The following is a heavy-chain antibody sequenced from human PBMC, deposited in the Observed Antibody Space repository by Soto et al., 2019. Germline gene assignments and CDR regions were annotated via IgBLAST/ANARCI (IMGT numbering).Heavy chain of an antibody. J-gene: IGHJ4*02. CDR2: IYYGGRS. D-gene: IGHD2-8*01. Sequence: QVQLQESGPGVVKPSQTLSLTCTVSGDSISSGGHYWSWIRQLQGKGLEWIGYIYYGGRSYYNPSLKSRVTISLDTSRNQFSLSLNSVTAADTAVYYCARDPNAVFYTWGQGTLVTVSS. V-gene: IGHV4-31*03. CDR3: ARDPNAVFYT. CDR1: GDSISSGGHY.